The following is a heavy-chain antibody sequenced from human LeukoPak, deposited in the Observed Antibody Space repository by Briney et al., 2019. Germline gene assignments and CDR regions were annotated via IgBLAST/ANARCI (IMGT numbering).Heavy chain of an antibody. CDR1: GSSISSGHY. D-gene: IGHD6-19*01. J-gene: IGHJ1*01. CDR3: ASPGGAVAIEYFHH. V-gene: IGHV4-38-2*01. CDR2: IYQSGST. Sequence: SETLSLTCGVSGSSISSGHYWGWIRQPPGKGLERIGSIYQSGSTYYNPSLKSRVTVSLDTSKNQFSLRLSSVTAADTAVYYCASPGGAVAIEYFHHWGQGTLVTVSS.